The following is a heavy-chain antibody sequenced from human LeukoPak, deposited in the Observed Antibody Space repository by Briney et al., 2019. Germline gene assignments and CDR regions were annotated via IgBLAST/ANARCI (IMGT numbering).Heavy chain of an antibody. CDR3: AKSPQRFLEYYYMDV. CDR2: IWYDGSNK. J-gene: IGHJ6*03. CDR1: GFTLSSYG. V-gene: IGHV3-33*06. Sequence: GRSLRLSCAASGFTLSSYGMHWVRQAPGKGLEWVAVIWYDGSNKYYADSVKGRFTISRDNSKNTLYLQMNSLRAEDTAVYYCAKSPQRFLEYYYMDVWGKGTTVTVSS. D-gene: IGHD3-3*01.